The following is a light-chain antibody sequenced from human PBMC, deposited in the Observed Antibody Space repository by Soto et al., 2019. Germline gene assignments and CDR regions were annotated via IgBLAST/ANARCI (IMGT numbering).Light chain of an antibody. J-gene: IGKJ4*01. Sequence: EIVMTQSPATLSVSPGDRATLSCRASESVTSSLAWYQQKPGQPPRLLIYAASTRATDVPARFSGGGSETEFTLTISSLQSEDFAVYYCQQYNNWPPVTFGGGTKVEIK. CDR2: AAS. CDR1: ESVTSS. CDR3: QQYNNWPPVT. V-gene: IGKV3-15*01.